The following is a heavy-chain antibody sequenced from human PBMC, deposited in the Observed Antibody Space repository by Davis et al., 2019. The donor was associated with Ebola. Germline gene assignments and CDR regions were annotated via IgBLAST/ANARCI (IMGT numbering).Heavy chain of an antibody. D-gene: IGHD3-10*01. Sequence: PSETLSLTCTVSGGSISSYYWSWIRQPPGKGLEWIGYIYYSGSTNYNPSLKSRVTISVDTSKNQFSLKLSSVTAADTAVYYCARVVRGVIKYYFDYWGQGTLVTVSS. J-gene: IGHJ4*02. CDR1: GGSISSYY. CDR2: IYYSGST. V-gene: IGHV4-59*01. CDR3: ARVVRGVIKYYFDY.